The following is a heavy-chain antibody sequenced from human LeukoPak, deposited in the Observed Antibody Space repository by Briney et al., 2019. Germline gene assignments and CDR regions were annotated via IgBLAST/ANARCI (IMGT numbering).Heavy chain of an antibody. CDR2: IYYSGST. D-gene: IGHD4-17*01. CDR1: GGSISSGDYY. Sequence: SQTLSLTCTVSGGSISSGDYYWSWIRQPPGKGLEWIGYIYYSGSTYYNPSLKSRVTISVDTSKNQFSLKLSSVTAADTAVNYCATSDYGVYYFDYWGQGTLVTVSS. J-gene: IGHJ4*02. V-gene: IGHV4-30-4*01. CDR3: ATSDYGVYYFDY.